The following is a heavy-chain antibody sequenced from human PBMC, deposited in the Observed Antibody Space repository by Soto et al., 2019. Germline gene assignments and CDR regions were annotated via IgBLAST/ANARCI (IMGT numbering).Heavy chain of an antibody. V-gene: IGHV3-53*01. CDR1: GFTVSSNY. Sequence: GGSLRLSCAASGFTVSSNYISWVRQAPGKGLEWVSVIYSGGSTYYADSVKGRFTISRDNSKNTLYLQMNSLRAEDTAVYYCARSAYYYDSSGYSILSFDYWGQGTLVTVSS. CDR3: ARSAYYYDSSGYSILSFDY. D-gene: IGHD3-22*01. J-gene: IGHJ4*02. CDR2: IYSGGST.